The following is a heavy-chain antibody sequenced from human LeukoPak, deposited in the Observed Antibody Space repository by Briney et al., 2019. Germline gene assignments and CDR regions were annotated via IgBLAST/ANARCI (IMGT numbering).Heavy chain of an antibody. V-gene: IGHV4-59*08. J-gene: IGHJ5*02. D-gene: IGHD3/OR15-3a*01. CDR3: ARLDCYGVVGWYNH. CDR2: VSHDGTT. CDR1: GDSVTAYY. Sequence: PSETLSLTCSVSGDSVTAYYWNWIRQATGKGLEWIGYVSHDGTTNYTPSLRSRVVMSVDTANNTISLSLTSVTAADTGVYYCARLDCYGVVGWYNHWGRGTPLTVS.